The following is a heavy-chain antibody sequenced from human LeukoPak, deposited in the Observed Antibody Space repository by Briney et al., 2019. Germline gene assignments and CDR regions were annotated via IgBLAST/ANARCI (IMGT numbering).Heavy chain of an antibody. Sequence: GGSLRLSCAASGFTFSSYSMNWVRQAPGKGLEWVSSISSSSSYIYYADSVKGRFTISRDNAKNSLYLQMNSLRAEDTAVYYCARAAGATWDGDAFDIWGQGTMVTVSS. V-gene: IGHV3-21*01. CDR3: ARAAGATWDGDAFDI. CDR1: GFTFSSYS. D-gene: IGHD1-26*01. CDR2: ISSSSSYI. J-gene: IGHJ3*02.